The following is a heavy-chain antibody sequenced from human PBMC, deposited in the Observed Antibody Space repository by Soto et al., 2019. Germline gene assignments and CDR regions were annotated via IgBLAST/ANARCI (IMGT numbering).Heavy chain of an antibody. Sequence: QVQLVESGGGVVQPGRSLRLSCAASGFTFSSYGMHWVRQAPGKGLEWVAGISYDGSNKYYADSVKGRFTISRDNSKNTLYLQMNSLRAEDTAVYYCAKDGLPAIVVVPAAISYYWGQGTLVTVSS. D-gene: IGHD2-2*02. CDR3: AKDGLPAIVVVPAAISYY. J-gene: IGHJ4*02. V-gene: IGHV3-30*18. CDR1: GFTFSSYG. CDR2: ISYDGSNK.